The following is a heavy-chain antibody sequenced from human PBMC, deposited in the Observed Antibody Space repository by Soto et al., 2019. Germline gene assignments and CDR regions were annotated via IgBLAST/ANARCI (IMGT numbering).Heavy chain of an antibody. Sequence: PGGSLRLSCAASGFTLSASWMHWVRQTPGKGLVWVSHISPDGSSTRDADSVQGRFINSRDNARSTLYLQMHSLRAEDTAVYYCARDNNWSYDYWGQGTLVTVSS. J-gene: IGHJ4*02. V-gene: IGHV3-74*01. CDR3: ARDNNWSYDY. D-gene: IGHD1-1*01. CDR2: ISPDGSST. CDR1: GFTLSASW.